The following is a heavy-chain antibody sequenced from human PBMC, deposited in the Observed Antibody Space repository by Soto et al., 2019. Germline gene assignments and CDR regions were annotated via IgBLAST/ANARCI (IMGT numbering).Heavy chain of an antibody. V-gene: IGHV5-10-1*01. CDR3: ASVYDSSGTSYYYGMDV. CDR1: GYSFTSYW. Sequence: GESLKISCKGSGYSFTSYWISWVRQMPWKGLEWMGRIDPSDSYTNYSPSFQGHVTISADKSISTAYLQWSSLKASDTAMYYCASVYDSSGTSYYYGMDVWGQGTTVTV. CDR2: IDPSDSYT. J-gene: IGHJ6*02. D-gene: IGHD3-22*01.